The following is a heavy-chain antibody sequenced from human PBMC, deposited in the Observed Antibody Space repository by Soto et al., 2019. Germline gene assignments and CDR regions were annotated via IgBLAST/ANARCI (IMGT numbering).Heavy chain of an antibody. J-gene: IGHJ6*02. CDR1: GFTFTSSA. Sequence: ASVKVSCKASGFTFTSSAVQWVRQARGQRLEWIGWIVVGSGNTNYAQKFQERVTITRDMSTSTAYMELSSLRSEDTAVYYCAAVGRTETYYDYGDYYYYGMDVWGQGTTVTVSS. V-gene: IGHV1-58*01. CDR2: IVVGSGNT. CDR3: AAVGRTETYYDYGDYYYYGMDV. D-gene: IGHD4-17*01.